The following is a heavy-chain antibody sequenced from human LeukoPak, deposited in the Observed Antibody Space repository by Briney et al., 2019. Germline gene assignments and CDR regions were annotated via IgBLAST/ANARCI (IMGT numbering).Heavy chain of an antibody. Sequence: PGGSLRLSCAASGFTFSSYAMHWVRQAPGKGLEWVAVISYDGSNKYYADSVKGRFTISRDNAKNSLYLQMNSLRAEDTAVYYCARDEGAAYYWGQGTLVTVSS. CDR1: GFTFSSYA. CDR3: ARDEGAAYY. J-gene: IGHJ4*02. D-gene: IGHD2-15*01. CDR2: ISYDGSNK. V-gene: IGHV3-30-3*01.